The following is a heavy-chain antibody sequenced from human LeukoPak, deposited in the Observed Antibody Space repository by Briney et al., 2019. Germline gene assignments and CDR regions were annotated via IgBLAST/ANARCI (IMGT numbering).Heavy chain of an antibody. CDR3: ARVTVVGATTSLDYSDC. V-gene: IGHV1-69*13. J-gene: IGHJ4*02. Sequence: SVKVSCKASGYTFTSYAISWVRQAPGQGLEWMGGIIPIFGTANYAQKFQGRVTITADESTSTAYMELSSLRSEDTAVYYCARVTVVGATTSLDYSDCWGQGTLVTVSS. CDR1: GYTFTSYA. D-gene: IGHD1-26*01. CDR2: IIPIFGTA.